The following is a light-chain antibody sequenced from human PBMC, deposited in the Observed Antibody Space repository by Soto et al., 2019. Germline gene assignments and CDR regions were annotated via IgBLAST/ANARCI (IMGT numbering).Light chain of an antibody. CDR1: QSISSW. Sequence: IQMTPSPSTLSATVADTVTITCRASQSISSWLAWYQQKPGKAPKLLIYKASTLESGVPSNFSGSGSGTEFTLTSSSLQPEDFATYYCQQYNAYPWTFGQGTKVDIK. J-gene: IGKJ1*01. CDR3: QQYNAYPWT. V-gene: IGKV1-5*03. CDR2: KAS.